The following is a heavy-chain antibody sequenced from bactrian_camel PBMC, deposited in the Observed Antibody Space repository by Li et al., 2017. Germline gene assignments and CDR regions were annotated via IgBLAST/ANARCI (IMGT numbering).Heavy chain of an antibody. V-gene: IGHV3S40*01. CDR2: IYSGDGNT. CDR1: GFTFSVYG. J-gene: IGHJ6*01. D-gene: IGHD2*01. CDR3: ATVAFGYCVVVTATPWNSVT. Sequence: VQLVESGGAQVQPGGSLRLSCVASGFTFSVYGMSWLRQAPGKGREGVAVIYSGDGNTIYADSVKGRFTISRDAANGTVYLQMNNLKSEDTGLYYCATVAFGYCVVVTATPWNSVTGARGPRSPSP.